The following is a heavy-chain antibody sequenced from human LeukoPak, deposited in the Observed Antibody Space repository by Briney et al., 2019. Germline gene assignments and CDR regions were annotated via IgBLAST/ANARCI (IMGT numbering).Heavy chain of an antibody. Sequence: PGGSLRLYCAASGFSFTTYWMSWVRQAPGKGLEGVANIKQDGTEKYYVDSVKGRFTISRDNAKNSLYLQMNSLRVEDTAVYYCAKLAKYFYGSETYYFFEHWGQGTPVTASS. V-gene: IGHV3-7*01. D-gene: IGHD3-10*01. J-gene: IGHJ4*02. CDR3: AKLAKYFYGSETYYFFEH. CDR2: IKQDGTEK. CDR1: GFSFTTYW.